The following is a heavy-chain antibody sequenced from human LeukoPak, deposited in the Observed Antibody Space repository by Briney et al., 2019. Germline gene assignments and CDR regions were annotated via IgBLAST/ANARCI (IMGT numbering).Heavy chain of an antibody. V-gene: IGHV1-69*05. CDR1: GGTFSSYA. Sequence: ASVKVSCKASGGTFSSYAISWVRQAPGQGLEWMGGIIPIFGTASYAQKFQGRVTITTDESTSTAYMELSSLRSEDTAVYYCAGSWYGPSPGNLDYWGQGTLVTVSS. CDR3: AGSWYGPSPGNLDY. D-gene: IGHD6-13*01. J-gene: IGHJ4*02. CDR2: IIPIFGTA.